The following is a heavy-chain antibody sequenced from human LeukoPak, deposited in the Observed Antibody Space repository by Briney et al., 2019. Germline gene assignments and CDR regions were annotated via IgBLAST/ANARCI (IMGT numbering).Heavy chain of an antibody. CDR1: GFTFSTYS. Sequence: GGSLRLSCAASGFTFSTYSMNWVRQAPGKGLEWVSSISSSSSYIYYADSVKGRFTISRDNAKNSLYLQMNSLGAEDTAVYYCARDQDWNDRGGLDYWGQGTLVTVSS. D-gene: IGHD1-1*01. J-gene: IGHJ4*02. V-gene: IGHV3-21*01. CDR2: ISSSSSYI. CDR3: ARDQDWNDRGGLDY.